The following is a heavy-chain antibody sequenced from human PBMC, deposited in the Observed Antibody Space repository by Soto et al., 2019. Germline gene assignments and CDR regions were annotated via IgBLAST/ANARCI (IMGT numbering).Heavy chain of an antibody. D-gene: IGHD4-17*01. V-gene: IGHV3-7*01. CDR1: GFTLSYW. J-gene: IGHJ5*02. Sequence: GGSLRLSCAASGFTLSYWMSWVRQAPGKGLEWVANIKEEGSEIQYVDSVKGRFTISRDTAKNSLYLEMNRLRVEDTAVYYCASPRAVTSGWDRWGQGTLVTVSS. CDR2: IKEEGSEI. CDR3: ASPRAVTSGWDR.